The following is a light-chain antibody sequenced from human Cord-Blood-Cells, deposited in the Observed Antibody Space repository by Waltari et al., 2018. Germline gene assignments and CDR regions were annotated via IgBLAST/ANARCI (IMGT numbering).Light chain of an antibody. CDR1: RSDVGGHNY. J-gene: IGLJ1*01. V-gene: IGLV2-14*01. Sequence: QSALTQPASVSGSPGQPIPISCTGTRSDVGGHNYFSWYQQHPGKAPNHMIYEVSNRPSGVSNRFSGSKSGNTASLTISGLQAEDEADYYCSSYTSSSTYVFGTGTKVTIL. CDR2: EVS. CDR3: SSYTSSSTYV.